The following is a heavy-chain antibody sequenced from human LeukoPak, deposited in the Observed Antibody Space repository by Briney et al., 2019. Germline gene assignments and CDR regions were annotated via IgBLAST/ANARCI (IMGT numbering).Heavy chain of an antibody. CDR3: ARGANYDLLTGYYPLHYYYYGMDV. V-gene: IGHV1-69*13. CDR2: IIPIIGTA. CDR1: GGTFSSYA. D-gene: IGHD3-9*01. J-gene: IGHJ6*04. Sequence: GASVKVSCKASGGTFSSYAISWVRQAPGQGLEWMGGIIPIIGTANYAPKFQGRVTITADESTSTAYMELSSLRSEDTAVYYCARGANYDLLTGYYPLHYYYYGMDVWGKGTTVTVSS.